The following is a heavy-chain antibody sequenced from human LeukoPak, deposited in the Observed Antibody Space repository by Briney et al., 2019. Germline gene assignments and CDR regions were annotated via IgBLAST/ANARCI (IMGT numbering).Heavy chain of an antibody. Sequence: PGGSLRLSCAASGFTVSSNLMTWVRQSPGRGLEWLSSSYSAGATYYADSVKGRFTISRDNAKNSLYLQMNSLRAEDTALYYCAKGRGYELPLDNWGQGTLVTVSS. CDR3: AKGRGYELPLDN. CDR1: GFTVSSNL. D-gene: IGHD5-12*01. CDR2: SYSAGAT. V-gene: IGHV3-53*05. J-gene: IGHJ4*02.